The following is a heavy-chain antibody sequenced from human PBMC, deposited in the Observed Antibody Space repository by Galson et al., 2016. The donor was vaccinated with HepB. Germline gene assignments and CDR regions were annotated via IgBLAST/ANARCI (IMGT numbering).Heavy chain of an antibody. CDR2: VWYDGSKK. D-gene: IGHD2-2*01. V-gene: IGHV3-33*01. CDR3: ARVRFCSSTTCCDAFDV. J-gene: IGHJ3*01. Sequence: SLRLSCAASGFIFGSFGMHWVRQAPGKGLEWVAVVWYDGSKKYYADSVKGRFTISRDNFKNTLYLQMDSLRAEDSAVYYCARVRFCSSTTCCDAFDVWGLGTMVSVSS. CDR1: GFIFGSFG.